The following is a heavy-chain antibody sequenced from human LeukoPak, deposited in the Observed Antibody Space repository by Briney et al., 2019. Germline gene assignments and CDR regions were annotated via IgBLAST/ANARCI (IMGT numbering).Heavy chain of an antibody. CDR2: ISGSGDST. CDR3: AKDAYYYGSGSYLDY. CDR1: GFTFSNYG. D-gene: IGHD3-10*01. V-gene: IGHV3-23*01. Sequence: GGSLRLSCAASGFTFSNYGTTWVRQAPGKGLEWVSAISGSGDSTYYADSVKGRFTISRDNSKNTLYLQMNSLRAEDTAVYYCAKDAYYYGSGSYLDYWGQGTLVTVSS. J-gene: IGHJ4*02.